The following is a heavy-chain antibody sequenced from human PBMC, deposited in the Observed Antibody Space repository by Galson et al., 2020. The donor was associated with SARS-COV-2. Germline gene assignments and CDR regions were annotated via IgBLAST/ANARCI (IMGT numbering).Heavy chain of an antibody. D-gene: IGHD1-26*01. Sequence: TGGSLRLSCAASGFTFSSYAMHWVRQAPGKGLEWVAVISYDGSNKYYADSVKGRFTISRDNSKNTLYLQMNSLRAEDTAVYYCARTNSGGYVSAVDSWGQGTMVTVSS. J-gene: IGHJ3*02. CDR1: GFTFSSYA. V-gene: IGHV3-30-3*01. CDR2: ISYDGSNK. CDR3: ARTNSGGYVSAVDS.